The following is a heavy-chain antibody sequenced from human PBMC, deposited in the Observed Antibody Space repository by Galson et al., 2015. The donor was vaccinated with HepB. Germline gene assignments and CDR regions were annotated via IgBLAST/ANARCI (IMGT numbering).Heavy chain of an antibody. CDR1: GFTFSNYG. D-gene: IGHD3-3*01. V-gene: IGHV3-30*18. Sequence: SLRLSCAASGFTFSNYGMHWVRQAPGKGLEWVAVISHDGNNKYYADSVKGRFAISRDDSKNTLFLQMNSLRDEDTAVYYCAKPNLAYNDFWSGSNNWFDPWGQGTLVTVSP. CDR2: ISHDGNNK. J-gene: IGHJ5*02. CDR3: AKPNLAYNDFWSGSNNWFDP.